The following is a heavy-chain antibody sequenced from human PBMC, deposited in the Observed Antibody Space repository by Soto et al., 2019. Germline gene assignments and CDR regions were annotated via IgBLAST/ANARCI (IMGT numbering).Heavy chain of an antibody. CDR3: AKANDYGDYSTDYFDY. J-gene: IGHJ4*02. CDR1: GFTFSSYA. D-gene: IGHD4-17*01. Sequence: GGSLRLSCAASGFTFSSYAMSWVRQAPGKGLEWVSAISGSGGSTYYADSVKGRFTTSRDNSKNTLYLQMNSLRAEDTAVYYCAKANDYGDYSTDYFDYWGQGTLVTVSS. V-gene: IGHV3-23*01. CDR2: ISGSGGST.